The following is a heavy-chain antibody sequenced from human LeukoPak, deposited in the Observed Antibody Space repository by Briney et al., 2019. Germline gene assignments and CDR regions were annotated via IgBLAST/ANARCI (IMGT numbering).Heavy chain of an antibody. Sequence: PGGSLRISCEASGFTFSSYGMHWVRQAPGKGLEWVALIRFDGTNKYYADSVKGRFTISRDNSKNTLDLQMNSLRAEDTALYYCAKDLSVAVAGKRFDHWGQGTLVTFSS. J-gene: IGHJ4*02. D-gene: IGHD6-19*01. CDR1: GFTFSSYG. V-gene: IGHV3-30*02. CDR2: IRFDGTNK. CDR3: AKDLSVAVAGKRFDH.